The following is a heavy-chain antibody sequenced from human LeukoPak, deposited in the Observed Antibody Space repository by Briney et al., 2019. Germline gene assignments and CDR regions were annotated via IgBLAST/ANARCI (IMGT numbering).Heavy chain of an antibody. V-gene: IGHV1-2*02. Sequence: ASVKVSCKASGYTFTGYYIHWVRQAPGQGLEWMGWINPNSGGTSYAQKFQDRVTMTRDTSISTAYMDLSRLRSDDTAAYYCARDGTFDIWGQGTLVTVSS. D-gene: IGHD1-14*01. CDR3: ARDGTFDI. CDR1: GYTFTGYY. CDR2: INPNSGGT. J-gene: IGHJ3*02.